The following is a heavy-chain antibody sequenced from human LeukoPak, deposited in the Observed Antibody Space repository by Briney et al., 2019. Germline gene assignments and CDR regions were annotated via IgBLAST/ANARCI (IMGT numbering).Heavy chain of an antibody. V-gene: IGHV1-2*02. Sequence: ASVKVSCKASGYTFTGYYIHWVRQAPGQGLEWMGWIKPNSGDTNYAQKFQGRVTMTRDTSISTVYMELRRLRFDDTAVYYCASGRTIFYYYMDVWGKGTTVTISS. CDR1: GYTFTGYY. CDR3: ASGRTIFYYYMDV. CDR2: IKPNSGDT. J-gene: IGHJ6*03. D-gene: IGHD3-3*02.